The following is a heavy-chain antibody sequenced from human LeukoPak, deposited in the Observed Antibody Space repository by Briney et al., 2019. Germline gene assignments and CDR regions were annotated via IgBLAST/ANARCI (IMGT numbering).Heavy chain of an antibody. V-gene: IGHV3-48*04. CDR1: GFTFSSYT. Sequence: GGSLRLSCAASGFTFSSYTMNWVRQAPGKGLEWISYISSSGSTIYYADSVKGRFTISRDNAENSLYLQMNSLRAEDTAVYYCARDVVGAPDYWGQGTLVTVSS. CDR3: ARDVVGAPDY. D-gene: IGHD2-15*01. CDR2: ISSSGSTI. J-gene: IGHJ4*02.